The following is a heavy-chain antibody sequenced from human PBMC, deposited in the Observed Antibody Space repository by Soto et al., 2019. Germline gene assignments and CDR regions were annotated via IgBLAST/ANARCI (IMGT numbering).Heavy chain of an antibody. CDR1: GFTFSSYG. D-gene: IGHD6-19*01. Sequence: GGSLRLSCAASGFTFSSYGMHWVRQAPGKGLEWVAVISYDGSNKYYADSVKGRFTISRDNSKNTLYLQMNSLRAEDTAVYYCARARGLVAVAGTAYYYYYMDVWGKGTTVTVSS. J-gene: IGHJ6*03. V-gene: IGHV3-30*03. CDR3: ARARGLVAVAGTAYYYYYMDV. CDR2: ISYDGSNK.